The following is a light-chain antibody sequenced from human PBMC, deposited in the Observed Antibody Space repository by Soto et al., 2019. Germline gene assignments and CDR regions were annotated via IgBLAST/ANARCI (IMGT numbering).Light chain of an antibody. J-gene: IGLJ1*01. Sequence: QSALTQPASVSGSPGQSITISCTGTSSDVGSYNLVSWYQHHPGKAPKLMIYEGSQRPPGVSNRFSGSKSGNTASLTVSGLQAEDEADYYCSSYAGSNNFEVFGTGTKVTVL. CDR1: SSDVGSYNL. CDR3: SSYAGSNNFEV. V-gene: IGLV2-14*02. CDR2: EGS.